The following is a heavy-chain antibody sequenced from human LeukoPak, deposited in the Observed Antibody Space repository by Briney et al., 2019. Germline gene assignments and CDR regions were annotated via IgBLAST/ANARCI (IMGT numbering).Heavy chain of an antibody. V-gene: IGHV3-23*01. D-gene: IGHD6-19*01. CDR1: GFTVSNYA. Sequence: GGSLRLSCAASGFTVSNYAMSWVRQAPGKGLEWVSAISGSKTYYTDSVKGRFTVSRDNSRNTLYLQMNGLRAEDTALYYCAKDMTGIAVAGSDTNTIFDYWGQGTQVTVSS. CDR2: ISGSKT. J-gene: IGHJ4*02. CDR3: AKDMTGIAVAGSDTNTIFDY.